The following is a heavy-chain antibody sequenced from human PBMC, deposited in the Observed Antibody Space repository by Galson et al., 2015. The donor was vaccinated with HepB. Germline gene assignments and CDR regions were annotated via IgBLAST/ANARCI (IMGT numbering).Heavy chain of an antibody. CDR3: ARRGYGYNSEAAGWFDP. CDR1: GYSFTSYW. D-gene: IGHD4-23*01. V-gene: IGHV5-51*01. J-gene: IGHJ5*02. Sequence: QSGAEVKKPGESPKISCTGSGYSFTSYWIGWVRQMPGKGPEWMGIIYPGDSDTRYNPSFQGQVTISADRSINTAYLQWSSLKASDTAMYYCARRGYGYNSEAAGWFDPWGQGTQVTVSS. CDR2: IYPGDSDT.